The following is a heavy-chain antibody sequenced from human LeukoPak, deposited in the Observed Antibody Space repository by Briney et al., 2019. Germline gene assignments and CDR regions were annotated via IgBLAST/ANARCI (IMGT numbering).Heavy chain of an antibody. CDR2: IYYSGST. D-gene: IGHD1-26*01. CDR3: ARHVQWELPGAAFDY. CDR1: GGSISSSSYY. Sequence: SETLSLTCTVSGGSISSSSYYWGWIRQPPGKGLEWIGYIYYSGSTNYNPSLKSRVTISVDTSKNQFSLKLSSVTAADTAVCYCARHVQWELPGAAFDYWGQGTLVTVSS. V-gene: IGHV4-61*05. J-gene: IGHJ4*02.